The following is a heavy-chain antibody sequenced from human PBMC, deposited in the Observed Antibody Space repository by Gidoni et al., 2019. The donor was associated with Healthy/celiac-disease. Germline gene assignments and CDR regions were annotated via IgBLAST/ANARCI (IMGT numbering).Heavy chain of an antibody. CDR2: IIPIFGTA. D-gene: IGHD2-8*01. CDR1: GGTFSSYA. Sequence: QVHLVHTGAEVKKPGSSVKIACKASGGTFSSYAISWGRQAPVQGLEWLGGIIPIFGTANYAQKFQGRVTIPADASTSTAYMELSSLRSVDTAVYYCARIHLNCTNGVCPPYNYGMDVWGQGTTVTVSS. CDR3: ARIHLNCTNGVCPPYNYGMDV. J-gene: IGHJ6*02. V-gene: IGHV1-69*01.